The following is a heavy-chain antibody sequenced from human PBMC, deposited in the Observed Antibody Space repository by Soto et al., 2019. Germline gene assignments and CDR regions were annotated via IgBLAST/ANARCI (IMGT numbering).Heavy chain of an antibody. CDR1: GGSISSGGYS. D-gene: IGHD4-17*01. Sequence: SETLSLTCAVSGGSISSGGYSWSWIRQPPGKGLEWIGYIYHSGSTYYNPSLKSRVTISVDRSKSQFSLKLSSVTAADTAVYYCARAHYGDYGYGMDVWGQGTTVTVSS. V-gene: IGHV4-30-2*01. J-gene: IGHJ6*02. CDR3: ARAHYGDYGYGMDV. CDR2: IYHSGST.